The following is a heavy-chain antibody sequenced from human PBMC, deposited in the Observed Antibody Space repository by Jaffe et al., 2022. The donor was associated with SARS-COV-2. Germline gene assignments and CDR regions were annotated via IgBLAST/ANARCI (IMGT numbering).Heavy chain of an antibody. CDR3: ARVMGIVATIEKGFDY. Sequence: QVQLVESGGGVVQPGRSLRLSCAASGFTFSSYAMHWVRQAPGKGLEWVAVISYDGSNKYYADSVKGRFTISRDNSKNTLYLQMNSLRAEDTAVYYCARVMGIVATIEKGFDYWGQGTLVTVSS. V-gene: IGHV3-30*04. CDR1: GFTFSSYA. D-gene: IGHD5-12*01. CDR2: ISYDGSNK. J-gene: IGHJ4*02.